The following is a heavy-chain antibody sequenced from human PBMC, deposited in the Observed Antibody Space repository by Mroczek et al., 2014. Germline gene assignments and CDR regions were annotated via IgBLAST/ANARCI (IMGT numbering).Heavy chain of an antibody. CDR3: ASWSQNCGGDCYRSGSDV. D-gene: IGHD2-21*02. Sequence: QVQLVESGAEVKKPGASVKVSCKASGYTFTSYGISWVRQAPGQGLEWMGWISAYNGNTNYAQKLQGRVTMTTDTSTSTAYMELRSLRSDDTAVYYCASWSQNCGGDCYRSGSDVWGQGTTVTVSS. J-gene: IGHJ6*02. V-gene: IGHV1-18*01. CDR1: GYTFTSYG. CDR2: ISAYNGNT.